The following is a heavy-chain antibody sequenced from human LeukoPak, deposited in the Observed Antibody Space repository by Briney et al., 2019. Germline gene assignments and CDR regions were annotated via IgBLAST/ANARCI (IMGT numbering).Heavy chain of an antibody. V-gene: IGHV3-15*01. J-gene: IGHJ4*02. Sequence: GSLRLSCAASGFTFSNAWMSWVRQAPGKGLEWVGRIKSKTDGGTTDYAAPVKGRFTISRDDSKNTLYLQMNILKTEDTAVYYCTTAYYCGGDCYDFDYWGQGTLVTVSS. CDR2: IKSKTDGGTT. CDR1: GFTFSNAW. D-gene: IGHD2-21*02. CDR3: TTAYYCGGDCYDFDY.